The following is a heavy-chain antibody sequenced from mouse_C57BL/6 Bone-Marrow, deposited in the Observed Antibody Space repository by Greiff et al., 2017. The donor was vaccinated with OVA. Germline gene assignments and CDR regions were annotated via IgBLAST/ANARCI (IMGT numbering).Heavy chain of an antibody. CDR1: GYTFTSYW. CDR2: IHPNSGST. J-gene: IGHJ1*03. CDR3: ARIYYDYDWYVDV. D-gene: IGHD2-4*01. V-gene: IGHV1-64*01. Sequence: QVQLQQPGAELVKPGASVKLSCKASGYTFTSYWMHWVKQRPGQGLEWIGMIHPNSGSTNYNEKFKSKATLTVDKSSSTAYMQLSSLTSEDSAVYYCARIYYDYDWYVDVWGTGTTVTVSS.